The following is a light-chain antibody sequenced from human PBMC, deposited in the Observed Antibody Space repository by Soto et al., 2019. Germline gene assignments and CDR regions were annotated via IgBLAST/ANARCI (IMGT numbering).Light chain of an antibody. V-gene: IGKV3-20*01. CDR2: GAS. CDR1: QSFSSN. Sequence: ELAFTHSPGTLSWSPGERVTLSCRASQSFSSNVAWYQRKPGQAPRLLIYGASNTATGIPDRFSGSGSGTDYTLTINRLEPEDLAVYYCQQYGSSPFTFGRGTKVDIK. CDR3: QQYGSSPFT. J-gene: IGKJ4*01.